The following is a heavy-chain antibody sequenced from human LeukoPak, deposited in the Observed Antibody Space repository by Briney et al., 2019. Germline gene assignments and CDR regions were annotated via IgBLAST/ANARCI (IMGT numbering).Heavy chain of an antibody. CDR2: IYYSGST. Sequence: SETLSLTCAVSGDSISSDYWSWIRQPPGKGLEWIGYIYYSGSTNYNPSLKSRVTISVDTSKNQFSLKLSSVTAADTAVYYCARRSRTSRGRLDSSGFDYWGQGTLVTVSS. D-gene: IGHD3-22*01. CDR3: ARRSRTSRGRLDSSGFDY. J-gene: IGHJ4*02. CDR1: GDSISSDY. V-gene: IGHV4-59*12.